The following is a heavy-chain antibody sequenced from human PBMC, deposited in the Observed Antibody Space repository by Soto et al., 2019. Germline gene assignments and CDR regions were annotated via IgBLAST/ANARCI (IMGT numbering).Heavy chain of an antibody. CDR3: ARDGDYDILTGYYMDV. J-gene: IGHJ6*02. CDR2: IWYDGSNK. V-gene: IGHV3-33*01. D-gene: IGHD3-9*01. CDR1: GFTFSSYG. Sequence: QVQLVESGGGVVQPGRSLRLSCAASGFTFSSYGMHWVRQAPGKGLEWVAVIWYDGSNKYYADSVKGRFTISRDNSKNTLYLQMISLRAEDTAVYYCARDGDYDILTGYYMDVWGQGTTVTVSS.